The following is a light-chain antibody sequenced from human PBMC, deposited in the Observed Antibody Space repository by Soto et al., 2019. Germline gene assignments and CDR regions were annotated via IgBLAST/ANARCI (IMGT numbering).Light chain of an antibody. CDR3: LLSYSGAWV. CDR1: TGAVTSGRY. V-gene: IGLV7-46*01. Sequence: QAVVTQEPSLTVSPGGTVTLTCGSSTGAVTSGRYPYWFQQKPGQAPRTLISDTNNKRSWTPARFSGSLLGGKAALTLSGAQRDDEAEYYCLLSYSGAWVFGGGTKLTVL. J-gene: IGLJ3*02. CDR2: DTN.